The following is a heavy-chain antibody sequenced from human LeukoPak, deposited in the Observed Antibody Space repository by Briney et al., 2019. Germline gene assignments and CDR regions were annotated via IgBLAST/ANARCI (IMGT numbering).Heavy chain of an antibody. CDR1: GGSFSGYY. CDR3: ARHPERYSYFDY. D-gene: IGHD5-18*01. V-gene: IGHV4-34*01. J-gene: IGHJ4*02. CDR2: IDHSGST. Sequence: PSETLSLPCAVYGGSFSGYYWSWIRQPPGKGLEWIGEIDHSGSTNYNPSLKSRVTMSVDTSKNQFSLRLSSVTAADTAVYSCARHPERYSYFDYWGQGTLVTVSS.